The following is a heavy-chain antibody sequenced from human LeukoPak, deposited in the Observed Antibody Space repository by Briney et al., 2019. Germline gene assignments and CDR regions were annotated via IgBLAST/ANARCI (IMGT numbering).Heavy chain of an antibody. Sequence: ASVKVSCKTSGYTFTAYNMHWVRQAPGQGLAWMGWINPDTGGTNYAQKFQGRVTMTRDTSISTVYMGLRRLTFDDTAVYYCARGGFSDYWGQGTLVTVSS. D-gene: IGHD3-16*01. CDR1: GYTFTAYN. J-gene: IGHJ4*02. V-gene: IGHV1-2*02. CDR2: INPDTGGT. CDR3: ARGGFSDY.